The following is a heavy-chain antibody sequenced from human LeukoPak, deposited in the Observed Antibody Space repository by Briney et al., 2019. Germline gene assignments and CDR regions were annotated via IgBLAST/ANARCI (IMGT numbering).Heavy chain of an antibody. Sequence: GGSLRLSCAASGFTFSNSWMSWVRQAPGKGLEWVSLIYSGGGTYYADSVKGRFTISRDNSRNTLPLQMNSLRVDDTAVYYCARGFRSVTTWGYFDYWGQGALVTVSS. CDR1: GFTFSNSW. D-gene: IGHD4-17*01. CDR3: ARGFRSVTTWGYFDY. J-gene: IGHJ4*02. V-gene: IGHV3-66*01. CDR2: IYSGGGT.